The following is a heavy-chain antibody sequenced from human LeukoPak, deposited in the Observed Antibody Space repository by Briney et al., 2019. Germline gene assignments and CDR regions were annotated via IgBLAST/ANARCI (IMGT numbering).Heavy chain of an antibody. CDR1: GGSFSGYY. D-gene: IGHD6-6*01. Sequence: SETLSLTCAVYGGSFSGYYWSWLRQPPGKGVEWSGEMNHSGTTNYTPSLQSRVTISVDTSKHQFSLKLSSVTAADTAVYYCARGVARRGGWFDPGGQGTLVTVSS. CDR2: MNHSGTT. J-gene: IGHJ5*02. CDR3: ARGVARRGGWFDP. V-gene: IGHV4-34*01.